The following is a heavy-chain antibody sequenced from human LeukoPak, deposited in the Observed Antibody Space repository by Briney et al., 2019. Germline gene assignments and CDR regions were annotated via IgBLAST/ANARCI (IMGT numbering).Heavy chain of an antibody. D-gene: IGHD5-24*01. CDR1: GFTFSSYA. J-gene: IGHJ5*02. CDR3: ARGVADGRRWVQFPNWFDP. Sequence: GGSLRLSCAASGFTFSSYAMHWVRQAPGKGLEWVAVISYDGSNKYYADSVKGRFTISRDNSKNTLYLQMNSLRGEDTAVYYCARGVADGRRWVQFPNWFDPWGQGTLVTVSS. V-gene: IGHV3-30*04. CDR2: ISYDGSNK.